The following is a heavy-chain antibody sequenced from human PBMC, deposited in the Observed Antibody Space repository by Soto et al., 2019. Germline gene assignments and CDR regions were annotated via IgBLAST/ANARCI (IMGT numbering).Heavy chain of an antibody. CDR1: GYTFSNYD. J-gene: IGHJ4*02. Sequence: QVQLVQSGAELKKPGASVKVSCKASGYTFSNYDMNWVRQATGQGPEWIGWVSPNNGDTGYAQKDQGRVTLTTDISTTTAYMELTSLRSEDTAIYYCAKVSRKGSAIDFDYWGQGTLITVSS. CDR2: VSPNNGDT. CDR3: AKVSRKGSAIDFDY. D-gene: IGHD3-10*01. V-gene: IGHV1-8*01.